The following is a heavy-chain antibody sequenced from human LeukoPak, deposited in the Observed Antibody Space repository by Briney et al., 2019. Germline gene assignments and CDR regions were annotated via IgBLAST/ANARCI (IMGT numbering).Heavy chain of an antibody. J-gene: IGHJ1*01. Sequence: SGTLSLTCTVSGGSISSYYFTWIRQAAAAGKGLEWIGYIYYSGSTNYNPSLKSRVTISVDTSKNQFSLKLSSVTAADTAVYYCARMDYDYVWGSYRYAYFQHWGQGTLVTVSS. D-gene: IGHD3-16*02. CDR1: GGSISSYY. CDR2: IYYSGST. CDR3: ARMDYDYVWGSYRYAYFQH. V-gene: IGHV4-59*01.